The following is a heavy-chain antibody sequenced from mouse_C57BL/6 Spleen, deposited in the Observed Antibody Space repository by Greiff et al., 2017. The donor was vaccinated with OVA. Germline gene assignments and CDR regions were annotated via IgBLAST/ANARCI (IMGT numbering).Heavy chain of an antibody. D-gene: IGHD2-3*01. CDR2: ISSGGSYT. CDR1: GFTFSSYG. Sequence: EVQVVESGGDLVKPGGSLKLSCAASGFTFSSYGMSWVRQTPDKRLEWVATISSGGSYTYYPDSVKGRFTISRDNAKNTLYLQMSSLKSEDTAMYYCARHDGTGYFDYWGQGTTRTVSS. V-gene: IGHV5-6*01. J-gene: IGHJ2*01. CDR3: ARHDGTGYFDY.